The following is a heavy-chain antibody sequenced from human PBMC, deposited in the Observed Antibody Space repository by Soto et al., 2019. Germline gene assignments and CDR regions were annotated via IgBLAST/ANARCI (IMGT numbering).Heavy chain of an antibody. CDR1: GASMSSYY. CDR2: IYYSGST. D-gene: IGHD4-17*01. CDR3: ARRYGGSFDY. Sequence: SETLSLTCTVSGASMSSYYWNWIRQPPGKGLEWIGYIYYSGSTNYNPSLKSRVTISVDTSKNQFSLKLSSVTAADTAVYYCARRYGGSFDYWGQGTLVTVPQ. V-gene: IGHV4-59*01. J-gene: IGHJ4*02.